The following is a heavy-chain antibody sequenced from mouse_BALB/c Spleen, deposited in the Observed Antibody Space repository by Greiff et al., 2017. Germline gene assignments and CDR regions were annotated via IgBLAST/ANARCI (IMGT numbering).Heavy chain of an antibody. Sequence: VMLVESGPGLVAPSQSLSITCTVSGFSLTSYGVHWVRQPPGKGLEWLGVIWAGGSTNYNSALMSRLSISKDNSKSQVFLKMNSLQTDDTAMYYCARDPGTPYYFDYWGQGTTLTVSS. J-gene: IGHJ2*01. CDR1: GFSLTSYG. D-gene: IGHD4-1*01. V-gene: IGHV2-9*02. CDR3: ARDPGTPYYFDY. CDR2: IWAGGST.